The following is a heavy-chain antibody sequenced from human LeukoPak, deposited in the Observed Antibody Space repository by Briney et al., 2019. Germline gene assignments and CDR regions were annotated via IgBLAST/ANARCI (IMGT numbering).Heavy chain of an antibody. Sequence: GGSLRLSCAASGFTFNNYAMRWVRQAPGKGLEWVAAMSYDGSNKYYADSVKGRFTISRDNSKNTLYLQMNSLRAEDTAVYYCARDFNYDSAFDIWGQGTMVTVSS. CDR1: GFTFNNYA. V-gene: IGHV3-30*04. J-gene: IGHJ3*02. CDR3: ARDFNYDSAFDI. CDR2: MSYDGSNK. D-gene: IGHD3-22*01.